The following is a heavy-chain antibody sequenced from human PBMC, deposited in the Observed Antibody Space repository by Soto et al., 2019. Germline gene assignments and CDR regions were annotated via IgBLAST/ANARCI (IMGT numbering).Heavy chain of an antibody. D-gene: IGHD2-2*01. V-gene: IGHV1-46*01. CDR1: GYTFTSYY. Sequence: GASVKVSCKASGYTFTSYYMHWVRQAPGQGLEWMGIINPSGGSTSYAQKFQGRVTMTRDTSTSTVYMELSSLRSEDTAVYYCARDNRYCSSTSCHPRDYYYYYYGMDVWGQGTTVT. CDR3: ARDNRYCSSTSCHPRDYYYYYYGMDV. J-gene: IGHJ6*02. CDR2: INPSGGST.